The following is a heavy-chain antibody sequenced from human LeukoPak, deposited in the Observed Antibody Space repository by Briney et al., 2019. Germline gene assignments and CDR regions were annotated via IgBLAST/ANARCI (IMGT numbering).Heavy chain of an antibody. V-gene: IGHV3-66*01. CDR1: GIRVSTLY. D-gene: IGHD1-26*01. CDR3: TREREPWGMDV. CDR2: IYRDGQT. Sequence: PGGSLRLSCVASGIRVSTLYMSWVHQAPGKGLEWVSLIYRDGQTYYADSVRGRFTISRDNSKNTVFLQMNNVRVDDTGVYYCTREREPWGMDVWGQGTTVTVSS. J-gene: IGHJ6*02.